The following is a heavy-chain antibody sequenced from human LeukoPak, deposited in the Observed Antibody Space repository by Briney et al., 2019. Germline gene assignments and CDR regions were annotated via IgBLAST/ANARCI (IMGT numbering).Heavy chain of an antibody. CDR1: GFTFSSYG. CDR2: ISYDGSNK. CDR3: AKSIAAAGLLGYYYYGMDV. J-gene: IGHJ6*02. D-gene: IGHD6-13*01. Sequence: GRSLRLSCAASGFTFSSYGMHWVRQAPGKGLEWVAVISYDGSNKYYADSVKGRFTISRDNSKNTLYLQMNSLRAEDTAVYYCAKSIAAAGLLGYYYYGMDVWGQGTTVTVSS. V-gene: IGHV3-30*18.